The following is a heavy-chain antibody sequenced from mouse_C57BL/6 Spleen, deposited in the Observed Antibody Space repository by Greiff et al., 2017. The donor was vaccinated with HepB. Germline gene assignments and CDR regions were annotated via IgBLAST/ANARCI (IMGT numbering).Heavy chain of an antibody. CDR1: GFSFNTYA. Sequence: EVMLVESGGGLVQPKGSLKLSCAASGFSFNTYAMNWVRQAPGKGLEWVARIRSKSNNYATYYADSVKDRFTISRDDSESMLYLQMNNLKTDDTAMYYCVREGVMVTYYAMDYWGQGTSVTVSS. V-gene: IGHV10-1*01. CDR2: IRSKSNNYAT. D-gene: IGHD2-2*01. J-gene: IGHJ4*01. CDR3: VREGVMVTYYAMDY.